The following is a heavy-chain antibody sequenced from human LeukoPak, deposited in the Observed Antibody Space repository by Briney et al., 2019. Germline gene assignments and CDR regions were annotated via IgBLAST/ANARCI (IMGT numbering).Heavy chain of an antibody. CDR3: ARGLRRITMVRGVTPTFDY. V-gene: IGHV1-8*01. CDR1: GYTFTSYD. J-gene: IGHJ4*02. D-gene: IGHD3-10*01. CDR2: MNPNSGNT. Sequence: ASVKVSCKASGYTFTSYDINWVRQATGQGLEWMGWMNPNSGNTGYAQKFQGRVTMTRNTSISTAYMELSSLGSEDTAVYYCARGLRRITMVRGVTPTFDYWGQGTLVTVSS.